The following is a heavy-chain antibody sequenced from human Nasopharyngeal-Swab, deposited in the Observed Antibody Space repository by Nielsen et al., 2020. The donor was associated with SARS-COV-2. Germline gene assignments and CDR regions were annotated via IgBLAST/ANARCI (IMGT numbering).Heavy chain of an antibody. CDR3: ARRTEWVIFAFDI. Sequence: SETLSLICTVSGGSISSSSYYWGWIRQPPGKGLEWIGSIYYSGSTYYNPSLKSRVTISVDTSKNQFSLKLSSVTAADTAVYYCARRTEWVIFAFDIWGQGTMVTVSS. J-gene: IGHJ3*02. CDR2: IYYSGST. V-gene: IGHV4-39*01. D-gene: IGHD3-3*01. CDR1: GGSISSSSYY.